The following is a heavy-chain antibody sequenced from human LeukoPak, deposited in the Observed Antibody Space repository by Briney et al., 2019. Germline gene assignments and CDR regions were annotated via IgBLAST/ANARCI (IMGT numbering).Heavy chain of an antibody. D-gene: IGHD4-11*01. V-gene: IGHV4-38-2*02. CDR2: ISLIGST. CDR1: GYSISNGYN. CDR3: ARTYINFSNYFDP. J-gene: IGHJ5*02. Sequence: SETLSLTCTVSGYSISNGYNWGWVRQPPGKGLECIGSISLIGSTYYNPSLESRVTISLDTSMNQFSLELRSVTAADTAVYYCARTYINFSNYFDPWGQGTLVTVSS.